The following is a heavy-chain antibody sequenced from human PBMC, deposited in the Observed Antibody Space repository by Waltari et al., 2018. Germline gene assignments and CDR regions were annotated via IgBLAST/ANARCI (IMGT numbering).Heavy chain of an antibody. J-gene: IGHJ4*02. Sequence: QVQLVESGGGVVQPGRSLRLSCAAAGFTFSNYAIHWVRQAPGKGLEWVSLRSYDGSNKYYADSGKGRFTISRDNSKNTLYLQMNSLRAEDTAVYYCARAPDYSNYIMDDYWGQGTLVTVSS. CDR3: ARAPDYSNYIMDDY. V-gene: IGHV3-30-3*01. CDR2: RSYDGSNK. D-gene: IGHD4-4*01. CDR1: GFTFSNYA.